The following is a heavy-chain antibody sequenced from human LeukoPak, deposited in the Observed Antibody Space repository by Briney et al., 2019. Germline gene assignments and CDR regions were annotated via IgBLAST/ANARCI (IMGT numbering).Heavy chain of an antibody. D-gene: IGHD2-2*01. CDR2: INHSGST. CDR1: GGSIRNYY. J-gene: IGHJ4*02. Sequence: PSETLSLTCTVSGGSIRNYYWSWIRQPPGKGLEWIGEINHSGSTNYNPSLKSRVTISADTSKNQFSLKLSSVTAADTAVYYCARGRLLSTPAWGQGTLVTVSS. V-gene: IGHV4-34*01. CDR3: ARGRLLSTPA.